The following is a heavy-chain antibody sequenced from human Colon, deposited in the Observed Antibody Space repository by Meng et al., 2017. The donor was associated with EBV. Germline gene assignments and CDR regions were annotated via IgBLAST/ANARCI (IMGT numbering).Heavy chain of an antibody. J-gene: IGHJ4*02. CDR2: IYHSGST. CDR1: VGSISSNGYY. V-gene: IGHV4-39*01. Sequence: HLQLQESGQGLVKPSETLSLTCTVSVGSISSNGYYWDWVRQPPGKGLEWIGAIYHSGSTSYNPSLQSRVTMFVDTSKNQFSLMLTSVTATDTAVYYCARRRGGSGRDCWGQGTLVTVSS. D-gene: IGHD3-10*01. CDR3: ARRRGGSGRDC.